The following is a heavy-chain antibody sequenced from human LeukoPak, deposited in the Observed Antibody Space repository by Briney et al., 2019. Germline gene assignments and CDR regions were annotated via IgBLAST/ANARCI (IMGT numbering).Heavy chain of an antibody. J-gene: IGHJ4*02. Sequence: GGSLRLSCAASGFTFSIYAMSWVRQAPGKGLEWVSSISGTSGNTYYADSVKGRFAISRDNSKDTLYLQMNSLRAEDTAIYYCAKFRADSSGWLFDYWGQGTLVTVSS. CDR2: ISGTSGNT. V-gene: IGHV3-23*01. CDR1: GFTFSIYA. D-gene: IGHD6-19*01. CDR3: AKFRADSSGWLFDY.